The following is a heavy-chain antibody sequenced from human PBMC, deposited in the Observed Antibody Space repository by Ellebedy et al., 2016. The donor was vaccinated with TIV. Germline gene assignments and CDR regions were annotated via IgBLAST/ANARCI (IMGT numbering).Heavy chain of an antibody. J-gene: IGHJ5*02. D-gene: IGHD6-13*01. CDR2: INPDGSKK. Sequence: GGSLRLSCAASGFTFSQHWMNWVRQAPGKGLEWVAFINPDGSKKYYADSVKGRFTISRDNAKNSLYLQMNSLRAEDTAVYYCARVGSRVDPWGQGTLVTVSS. V-gene: IGHV3-7*03. CDR1: GFTFSQHW. CDR3: ARVGSRVDP.